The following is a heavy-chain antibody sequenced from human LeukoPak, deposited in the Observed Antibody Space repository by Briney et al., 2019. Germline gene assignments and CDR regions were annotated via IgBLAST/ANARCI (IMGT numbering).Heavy chain of an antibody. J-gene: IGHJ4*02. CDR1: GGTFSSYA. CDR2: IIPIFGTA. V-gene: IGHV1-69*13. CDR3: ARAGDGYYDSSGYYY. D-gene: IGHD3-22*01. Sequence: GASVKVSCKASGGTFSSYAISWVRQAPGQGLEWMGGIIPIFGTANYAQKFQGRVMITADESTSTAYMELSSLRSEDTAVYYCARAGDGYYDSSGYYYWGQGTLVTVSS.